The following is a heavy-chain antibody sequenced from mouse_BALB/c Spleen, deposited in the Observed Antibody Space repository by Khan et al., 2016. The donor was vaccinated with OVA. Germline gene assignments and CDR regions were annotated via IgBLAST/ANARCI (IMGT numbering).Heavy chain of an antibody. Sequence: VQLKESGGDLVKPGGSLKLSCAASGFTFSSYSMSWVRQTPDKRLAWVASIRSGGDYTYYPDRVKGRFTISRDNAKNTLYLQMSDLKSEDTAMYYCADHLTGSFAYWGQGTLVTVS. D-gene: IGHD4-1*01. CDR2: IRSGGDYT. V-gene: IGHV5-6*01. CDR1: GFTFSSYS. CDR3: ADHLTGSFAY. J-gene: IGHJ3*01.